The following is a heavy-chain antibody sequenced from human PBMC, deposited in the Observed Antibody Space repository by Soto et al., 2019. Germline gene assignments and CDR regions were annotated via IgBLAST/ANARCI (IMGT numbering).Heavy chain of an antibody. D-gene: IGHD2-15*01. V-gene: IGHV3-74*01. Sequence: GGSLRLSCAASGFTFSSYWMHWVRQAPGKGLVWVSRINSDGSSTSYADSVKGRFTISRDNAKNTLYLQMNSLRAEDTAVYYCARDLGSGVVVDPVDYWGQGTLVTVSS. CDR3: ARDLGSGVVVDPVDY. CDR2: INSDGSST. CDR1: GFTFSSYW. J-gene: IGHJ4*02.